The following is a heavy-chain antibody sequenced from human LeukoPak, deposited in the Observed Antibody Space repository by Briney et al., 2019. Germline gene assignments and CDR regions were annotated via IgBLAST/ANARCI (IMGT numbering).Heavy chain of an antibody. CDR2: INHSGST. J-gene: IGHJ6*02. CDR1: GVSFSGYY. Sequence: SETLSLTCAVYGVSFSGYYWSWIRQPPGKGLEWIGEINHSGSTNYNPSLKSRVTISVDTSKNQFSLKLSSVTASDTAVYYCARFRGYYYYYGMDVWGQGTTVTVSS. CDR3: ARFRGYYYYYGMDV. V-gene: IGHV4-34*01.